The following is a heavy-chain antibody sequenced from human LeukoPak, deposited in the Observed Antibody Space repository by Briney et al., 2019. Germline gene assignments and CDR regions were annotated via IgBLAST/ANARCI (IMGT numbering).Heavy chain of an antibody. J-gene: IGHJ4*02. CDR1: GGSISSYY. V-gene: IGHV4-59*01. CDR2: IYYSGST. Sequence: SETLSLTCTVSGGSISSYYWSWLRQPPGKGVEWIGYIYYSGSTNYNPSLKSRVTISVDTSKNQFSLKLSSVTAADTAVYYCARDAYDFWSGYYLDYWGQGTLVTVSS. D-gene: IGHD3-3*01. CDR3: ARDAYDFWSGYYLDY.